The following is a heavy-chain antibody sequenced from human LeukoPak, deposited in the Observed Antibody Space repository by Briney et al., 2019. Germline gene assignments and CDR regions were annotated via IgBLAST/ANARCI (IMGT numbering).Heavy chain of an antibody. CDR2: IWCDGSNK. CDR1: GFTFSSYG. Sequence: GRSLRLSCAASGFTFSSYGMHWVRQAPGKGLEWVAVIWCDGSNKYYADSVKGRFTISRDNSKNTLYLQMNSLRAEDTAVYYCAKAPTVTTVYFQHWGQGTLVTVSS. CDR3: AKAPTVTTVYFQH. J-gene: IGHJ1*01. V-gene: IGHV3-33*06. D-gene: IGHD4-17*01.